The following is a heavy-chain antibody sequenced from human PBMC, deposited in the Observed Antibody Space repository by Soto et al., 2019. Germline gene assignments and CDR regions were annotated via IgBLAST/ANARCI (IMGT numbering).Heavy chain of an antibody. CDR1: GGSSSSYY. CDR3: ARGPHNWNSGRRNDAFDI. Sequence: ADTLSLTCTVSGGSSSSYYWSWIRQPPGKGLEWSGYIYYSGSTNYNPSLKSLVTISVDTSKHQFSLQLSSVPAADTAVYYCARGPHNWNSGRRNDAFDIWGQGTMVTVSS. CDR2: IYYSGST. D-gene: IGHD1-7*01. V-gene: IGHV4-59*07. J-gene: IGHJ3*02.